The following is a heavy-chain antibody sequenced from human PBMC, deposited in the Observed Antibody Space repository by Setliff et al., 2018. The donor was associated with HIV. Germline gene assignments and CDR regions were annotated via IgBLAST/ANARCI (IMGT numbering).Heavy chain of an antibody. Sequence: GGSLRLSCAASGFTFSTYSMNWVRQAPGKGLEWVAVIWYDGTNEFYADSVKGRFTISRDNSKNTLYLQMNNLRAEDTAVYYCVRDRGSRWFGPIDYWGQGTLVTVSS. CDR3: VRDRGSRWFGPIDY. V-gene: IGHV3-33*08. CDR2: IWYDGTNE. CDR1: GFTFSTYS. D-gene: IGHD6-13*01. J-gene: IGHJ4*02.